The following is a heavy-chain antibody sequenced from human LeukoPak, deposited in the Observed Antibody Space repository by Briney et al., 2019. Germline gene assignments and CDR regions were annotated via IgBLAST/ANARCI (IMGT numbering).Heavy chain of an antibody. V-gene: IGHV4-59*01. CDR1: GGSISSYY. J-gene: IGHJ6*02. CDR2: IYFPETT. CDR3: ARADCSTTSCPMDV. D-gene: IGHD2-2*01. Sequence: SETLSLTCTVSGGSISSYYWTWIRQPPGKGLEWIGYIYFPETTNYNPSLKSRVTMSVDTSNNQFSLRLTSLTAADTAVYYCARADCSTTSCPMDVWGQGTTVTVPS.